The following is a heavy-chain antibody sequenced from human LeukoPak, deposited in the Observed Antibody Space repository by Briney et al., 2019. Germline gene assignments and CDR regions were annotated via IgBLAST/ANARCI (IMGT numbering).Heavy chain of an antibody. J-gene: IGHJ6*03. CDR3: AGTTEGYCRGRSCYSYYYYMDV. CDR1: GGSISSSSYY. Sequence: PSETLSLTCNVSGGSISSSSYYWHWIRQPPGKGLEWIGSMYYSGSTYYNPSLKSRVTISVDMSKNQFSLKLRSVTAADTAVYYCAGTTEGYCRGRSCYSYYYYMDVWGKGTTVTVSS. D-gene: IGHD2-15*01. V-gene: IGHV4-39*07. CDR2: MYYSGST.